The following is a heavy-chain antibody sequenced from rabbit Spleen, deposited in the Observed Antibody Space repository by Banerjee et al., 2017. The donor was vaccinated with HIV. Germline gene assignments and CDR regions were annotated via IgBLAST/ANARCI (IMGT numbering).Heavy chain of an antibody. CDR2: IYTGSGVKI. V-gene: IGHV1S45*01. CDR3: ARGGGYTRSDL. D-gene: IGHD1-1*01. J-gene: IGHJ3*01. Sequence: QEQLEESGGDLVKPEGSLTLTCKASGFTLSSGYWMCWVRQAPGKGLEWIGCIYTGSGVKIHYASWAKGRFTISKTSSTTVTLQMTSLTAADTATYFCARGGGYTRSDLWGQGTLVTVS. CDR1: GFTLSSGYW.